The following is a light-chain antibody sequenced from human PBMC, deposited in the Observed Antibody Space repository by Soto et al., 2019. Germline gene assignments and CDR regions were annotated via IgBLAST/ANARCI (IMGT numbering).Light chain of an antibody. J-gene: IGKJ3*01. CDR1: QSVSTY. CDR3: QHYDNSPL. Sequence: EIVLTQSPATLSLSPGERATLSCRASQSVSTYLVWYQQKPGQAPRLLIYGASARAAGITDRFSGSGSGTEFTLTISRLEPEDFAVYYCQHYDNSPLFGPGTKVDIK. CDR2: GAS. V-gene: IGKV3-20*01.